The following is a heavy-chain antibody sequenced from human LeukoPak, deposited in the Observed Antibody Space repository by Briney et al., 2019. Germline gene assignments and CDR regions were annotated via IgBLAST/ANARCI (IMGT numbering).Heavy chain of an antibody. CDR1: GGSISSGAYY. CDR2: IGYTGDT. V-gene: IGHV4-31*03. J-gene: IGHJ4*02. D-gene: IGHD1-1*01. Sequence: TSETLSLTCTVSGGSISSGAYYWSWVRQLPEKGLDWIGYIGYTGDTYYNPSLRSRATISKDTSKTQFSLRLNSLTAADTAVYYCARVAAATTNPRFDFWGQGTLVTVSS. CDR3: ARVAAATTNPRFDF.